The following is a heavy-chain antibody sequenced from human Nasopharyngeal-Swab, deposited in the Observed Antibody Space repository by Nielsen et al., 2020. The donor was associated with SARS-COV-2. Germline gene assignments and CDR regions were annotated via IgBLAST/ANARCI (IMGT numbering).Heavy chain of an antibody. CDR1: GFTFSASA. Sequence: GESLKISCAASGFTFSASAMHWVRQASGKGLEWVGRIRGQADNYATAYTASMKGRFTISRDDSKNTAYLQMNSLKTEDTAVYYCTRLRSSSSDDAFDVWGQGTMVTVSS. J-gene: IGHJ3*01. CDR2: IRGQADNYAT. CDR3: TRLRSSSSDDAFDV. D-gene: IGHD6-6*01. V-gene: IGHV3-73*01.